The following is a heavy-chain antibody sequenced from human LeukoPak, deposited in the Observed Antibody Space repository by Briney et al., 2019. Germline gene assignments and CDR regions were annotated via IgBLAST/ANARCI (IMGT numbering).Heavy chain of an antibody. D-gene: IGHD6-19*01. J-gene: IGHJ5*02. V-gene: IGHV1-8*03. CDR3: AASYMQWLAPGSSLRENWFDP. CDR1: GYTFTSYD. CDR2: MNPNSGNT. Sequence: EASVKVSCKASGYTFTSYDINWVRQATGQGLEWMGWMNPNSGNTGYAQKFQGRVTITRNTSISTAYMELSSLRSEDTAVYYCAASYMQWLAPGSSLRENWFDPWGQGTLVTVSS.